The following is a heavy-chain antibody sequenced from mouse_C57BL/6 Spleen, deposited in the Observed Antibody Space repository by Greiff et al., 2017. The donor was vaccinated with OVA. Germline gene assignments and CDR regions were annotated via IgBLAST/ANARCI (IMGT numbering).Heavy chain of an antibody. CDR2: IHPSDSDT. V-gene: IGHV1-74*01. CDR1: GYTFTSYW. Sequence: QVQLQQPGAELVKPGASVKVSCKASGYTFTSYWMHWVKQRPGQGLEWIGRIHPSDSDTNYNQKFKGKATLTVDKSSSTAYMQLRSLTSEDSAVYYCAIETTAPWFAYWGQGTLVTVSA. CDR3: AIETTAPWFAY. D-gene: IGHD3-1*01. J-gene: IGHJ3*01.